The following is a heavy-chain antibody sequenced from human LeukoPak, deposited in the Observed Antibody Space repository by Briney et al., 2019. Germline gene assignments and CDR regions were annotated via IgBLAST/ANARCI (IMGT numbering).Heavy chain of an antibody. J-gene: IGHJ4*02. CDR1: GGSVSSGSYY. CDR3: ARGSNWGGFDY. Sequence: SETLSLTYTVSGGSVSSGSYYWSWIRQPPGKGLEWIGYIYYSGSTNYNPSLKSRVTISVDTSKNQFSLKLSSVTAADTAVYYCARGSNWGGFDYWGQGTLVTVSS. V-gene: IGHV4-61*01. CDR2: IYYSGST. D-gene: IGHD7-27*01.